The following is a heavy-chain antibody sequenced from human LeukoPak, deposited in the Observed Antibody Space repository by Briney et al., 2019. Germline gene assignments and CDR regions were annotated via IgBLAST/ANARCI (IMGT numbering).Heavy chain of an antibody. CDR1: GFTFSSSW. Sequence: GGSLRLSCAASGFTFSSSWMNWVRQSPGKGLEWVANIKEDGTEKYYVDSVKGRFTISRDNAKNSVFLQMNSLRAEDTAVYYCARDPNLYSGTYDTYWGQGTLVTVSS. CDR2: IKEDGTEK. V-gene: IGHV3-7*03. CDR3: ARDPNLYSGTYDTY. D-gene: IGHD1-26*01. J-gene: IGHJ4*02.